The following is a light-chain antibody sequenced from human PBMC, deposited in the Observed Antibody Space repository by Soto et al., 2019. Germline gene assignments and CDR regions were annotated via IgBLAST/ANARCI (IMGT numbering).Light chain of an antibody. J-gene: IGKJ4*01. V-gene: IGKV3-15*01. CDR3: QQANSFPLT. CDR1: QRVSSH. Sequence: ETVMTQSPVTLSVSPGDTVTLSCRASQRVSSHLAWYQQKPGQAPRFLIYAASARATGIPVRLSGSGAGTEFTLTISSLQPEDFATYYCQQANSFPLTFGGGTKVDIK. CDR2: AAS.